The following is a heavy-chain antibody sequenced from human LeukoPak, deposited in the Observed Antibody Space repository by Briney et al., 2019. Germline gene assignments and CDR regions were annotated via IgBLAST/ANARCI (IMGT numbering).Heavy chain of an antibody. D-gene: IGHD3-10*01. J-gene: IGHJ4*02. CDR2: ISYDGSNK. CDR1: GFTFSSYG. CDR3: AKDRNRSMVRGVILFDY. V-gene: IGHV3-30*18. Sequence: GGSLRLSCAASGFTFSSYGMHWVRQAPGKGLEWVAVISYDGSNKYYADSVKGRFTISRDNSKNTLYLQMNSLRAEDTAVCYCAKDRNRSMVRGVILFDYWGRGTLVTVSS.